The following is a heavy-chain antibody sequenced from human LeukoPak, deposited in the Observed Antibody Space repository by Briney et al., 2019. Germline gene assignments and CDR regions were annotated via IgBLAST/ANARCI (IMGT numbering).Heavy chain of an antibody. Sequence: PGGSLRLSCAASGFTFSSYWKHWVRQAPGKGLVWVSLINSGGRSTSYAGSVKGRITISRENGKNTVYLQMNSLRAEDTAVYYCARDESRDGYKAGDYWGQGTLVTVSS. J-gene: IGHJ4*02. V-gene: IGHV3-74*01. CDR2: INSGGRST. CDR1: GFTFSSYW. D-gene: IGHD5-24*01. CDR3: ARDESRDGYKAGDY.